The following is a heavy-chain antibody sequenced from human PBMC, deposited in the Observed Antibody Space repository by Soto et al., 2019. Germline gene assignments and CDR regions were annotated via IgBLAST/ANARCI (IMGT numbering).Heavy chain of an antibody. CDR1: GYSFINYW. CDR3: ARPHNNYVAS. V-gene: IGHV5-51*01. Sequence: GESLKISCQASGYSFINYWIGWVRQMPGKGLEWMAIINPGNSETRYSPAFQGQVTISADKSITTTYLQWDSLKASDTDMYFCARPHNNYVASCGQGTLVTVYS. J-gene: IGHJ4*02. CDR2: INPGNSET. D-gene: IGHD2-21*01.